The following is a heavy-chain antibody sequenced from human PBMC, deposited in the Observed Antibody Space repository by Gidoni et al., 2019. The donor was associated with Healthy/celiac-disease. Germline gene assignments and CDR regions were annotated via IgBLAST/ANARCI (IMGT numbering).Heavy chain of an antibody. D-gene: IGHD3-3*01. Sequence: QVQLVQSGAEVKKPGSSVKVSCKASGGTFSSYAISWVRQAPGQGLEWMGGIIPIFGTANYAQKFQGRVTITADESTSTAYMELSSLRSEDTAVYYCARECSFGVVIPFRAWFDPWGQGTLVTVSS. V-gene: IGHV1-69*01. CDR2: IIPIFGTA. CDR3: ARECSFGVVIPFRAWFDP. J-gene: IGHJ5*02. CDR1: GGTFSSYA.